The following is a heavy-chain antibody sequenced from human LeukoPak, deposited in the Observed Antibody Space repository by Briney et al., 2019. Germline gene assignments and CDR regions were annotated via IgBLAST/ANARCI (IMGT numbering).Heavy chain of an antibody. J-gene: IGHJ3*02. CDR3: ARDGRADYGDRDAFDI. Sequence: PGGSLRLSCAASGFTFNTYSMNWVRQAPGKGLEWVSSISSSSSYIYYADSVKGRFTISRDNAKNSLYLQMNSLRAEDTAVYYCARDGRADYGDRDAFDIWGQGTMVTASS. V-gene: IGHV3-21*01. CDR1: GFTFNTYS. CDR2: ISSSSSYI. D-gene: IGHD4-17*01.